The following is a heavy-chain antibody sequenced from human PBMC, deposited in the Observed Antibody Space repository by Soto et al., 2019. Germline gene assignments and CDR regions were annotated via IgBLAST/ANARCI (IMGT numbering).Heavy chain of an antibody. CDR1: GASISSSTYY. J-gene: IGHJ4*02. CDR3: ARLFPRRTDY. CDR2: IYRSGST. V-gene: IGHV4-39*02. Sequence: SETLSLTCTVSGASISSSTYYWGWIRQPPGKGLEWIGSIYRSGSTYYSPSLKSRVTMSVDTSKNHFSLKLSSVTAADTAVYYCARLFPRRTDYWGQGTLVTVSS.